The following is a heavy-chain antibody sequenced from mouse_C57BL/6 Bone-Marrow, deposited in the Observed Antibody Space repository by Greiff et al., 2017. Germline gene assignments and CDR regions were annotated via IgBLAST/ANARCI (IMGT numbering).Heavy chain of an antibody. J-gene: IGHJ3*01. CDR3: ARAGGKGAWFAY. CDR2: INPNSGYT. Sequence: VQLQQSGADLANPGPSVTLSCTASGYTFTSYWMYWVIQRPGQGLEWIGYINPNSGYTKYNQKFKGKATLTPYKSSSTAYMQLSSLTYEDSADYYCARAGGKGAWFAYWGRGTLVTVSA. V-gene: IGHV1-7*01. CDR1: GYTFTSYW. D-gene: IGHD1-1*01.